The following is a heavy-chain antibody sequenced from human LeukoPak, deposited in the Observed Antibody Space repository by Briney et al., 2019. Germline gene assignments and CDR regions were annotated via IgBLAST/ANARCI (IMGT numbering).Heavy chain of an antibody. Sequence: GGSLRLSCAASGFTFSSYEMNWVRQAPGKGLEWVSYISSSGSTIYYADCVKGRFTISRDNAKNSLYLQMNSLRAEDTAIYYCARDRRTVTAHYFDYWGQGTLVTVSS. CDR3: ARDRRTVTAHYFDY. CDR2: ISSSGSTI. J-gene: IGHJ4*02. CDR1: GFTFSSYE. D-gene: IGHD4-17*01. V-gene: IGHV3-48*03.